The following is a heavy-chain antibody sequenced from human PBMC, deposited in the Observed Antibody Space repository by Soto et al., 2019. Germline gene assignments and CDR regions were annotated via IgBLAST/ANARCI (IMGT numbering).Heavy chain of an antibody. V-gene: IGHV4-61*01. CDR3: ARGSEGDSVGFYYYVMDV. D-gene: IGHD2-21*02. J-gene: IGHJ6*02. CDR2: VYHSGST. CDR1: GASVSSGSYY. Sequence: QVQLQESGPGLAKPSETLSLSCTVSGASVSSGSYYWRWIRQPPGKGLEWTGFVYHSGSTNYNPSLKSRVTIALDTAKNQFSLKLNSVPAADTAVYHCARGSEGDSVGFYYYVMDVWGQGTTVTVSS.